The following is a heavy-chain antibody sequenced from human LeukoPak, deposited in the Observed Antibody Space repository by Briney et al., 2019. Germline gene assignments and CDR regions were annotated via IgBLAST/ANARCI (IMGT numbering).Heavy chain of an antibody. D-gene: IGHD3-10*01. CDR1: GYTFTDYY. J-gene: IGHJ3*02. V-gene: IGHV1-2*02. CDR2: INPKSHGT. CDR3: ARNIWFGESADAFDI. Sequence: ASVKVSCKASGYTFTDYYLHRVRQAPGDGLEWMGWINPKSHGTKYEQKFQGRVTMTRDTSISTAYMELSRLRADDTAVYYCARNIWFGESADAFDIWGQGTMVTVSS.